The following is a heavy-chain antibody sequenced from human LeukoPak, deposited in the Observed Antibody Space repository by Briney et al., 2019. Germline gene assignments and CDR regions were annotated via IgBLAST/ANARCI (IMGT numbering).Heavy chain of an antibody. CDR1: GYTFTTYG. J-gene: IGHJ4*02. V-gene: IGHV1-18*01. CDR2: ISAYNGNT. D-gene: IGHD6-19*01. CDR3: ARASIAVAGSRNFDY. Sequence: ASVKVSCKTSGYTFTTYGISWVRQASGQGLEGMGWISAYNGNTNYAQKLQGRVTMTTDTSTSTAYMELRSLRSDDTAVYYCARASIAVAGSRNFDYWGQGTLVTVSS.